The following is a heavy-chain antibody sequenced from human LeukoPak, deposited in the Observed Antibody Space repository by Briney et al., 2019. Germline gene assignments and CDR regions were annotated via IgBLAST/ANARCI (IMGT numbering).Heavy chain of an antibody. CDR2: ISYDGSNK. CDR3: AKDRSSSSSFDY. J-gene: IGHJ4*02. CDR1: GFTFSSYG. V-gene: IGHV3-30*18. Sequence: PGGSLRLSCAASGFTFSSYGMHWVRQAPGKGLEWVAVISYDGSNKYYADSVKGRFTISRDNSKNTLYLQMNSLRAEDTAVYYCAKDRSSSSSFDYWGQGTLVTVSS. D-gene: IGHD6-6*01.